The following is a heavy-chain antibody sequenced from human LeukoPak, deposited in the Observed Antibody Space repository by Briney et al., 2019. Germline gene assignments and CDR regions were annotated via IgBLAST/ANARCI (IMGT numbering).Heavy chain of an antibody. D-gene: IGHD5-18*01. CDR1: GGSFSGYY. V-gene: IGHV4-34*01. Sequence: PSETLSLTCAVYGGSFSGYYWSWIRQPPGKGLEWIGEINHSGSTNYNPSLKSRVTISVDTSKNQFSLKLSSVTAADTAVYYCAVRGYSYGAYYFDYWGQGTLVTVSS. CDR3: AVRGYSYGAYYFDY. CDR2: INHSGST. J-gene: IGHJ4*02.